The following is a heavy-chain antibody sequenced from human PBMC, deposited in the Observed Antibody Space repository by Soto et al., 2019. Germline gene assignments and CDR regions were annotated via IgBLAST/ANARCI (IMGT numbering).Heavy chain of an antibody. Sequence: PGGSLRLSCAASGFTFSSYAMSWVRQAPGKGLEWVSAISGSGGSTYYADSVKGRFTISRDNSKNTLYLQMNSLRAEDTAVYYCVKGYVPAAIRDWYAPWSRGTLVTVSS. CDR1: GFTFSSYA. V-gene: IGHV3-23*01. CDR3: VKGYVPAAIRDWYAP. CDR2: ISGSGGST. J-gene: IGHJ5*02. D-gene: IGHD2-2*02.